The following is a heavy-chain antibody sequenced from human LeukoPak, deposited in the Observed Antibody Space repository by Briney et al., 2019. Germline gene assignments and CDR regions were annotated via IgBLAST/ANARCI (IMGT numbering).Heavy chain of an antibody. CDR2: IYYSGST. CDR3: ARQLDIAVAYFDY. V-gene: IGHV4-31*03. D-gene: IGHD2-2*03. J-gene: IGHJ4*02. Sequence: PSQTLSLTCTVSGGSISSGGYYWSWIRQHPGKGLEWVGYIYYSGSTYYNPSLKSRVTISVDTSKNQFSLRLISVTAADTAVFYCARQLDIAVAYFDYWGQGILVTVSS. CDR1: GGSISSGGYY.